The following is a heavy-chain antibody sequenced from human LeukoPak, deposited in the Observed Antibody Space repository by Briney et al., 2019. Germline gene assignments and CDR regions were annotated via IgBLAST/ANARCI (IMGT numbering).Heavy chain of an antibody. CDR1: GDSIISNIYF. CDR3: ARSGVADLGNWFDP. J-gene: IGHJ5*02. Sequence: SETLSLTCTVSGDSIISNIYFWGWIRQPPGKGLEWIGTIHYSGKTYYNPSLKSRVTISVDTSKNHVSPKLTSMTAADTAVYYCARSGVADLGNWFDPWGQGTLVTVSS. CDR2: IHYSGKT. V-gene: IGHV4-39*02. D-gene: IGHD6-19*01.